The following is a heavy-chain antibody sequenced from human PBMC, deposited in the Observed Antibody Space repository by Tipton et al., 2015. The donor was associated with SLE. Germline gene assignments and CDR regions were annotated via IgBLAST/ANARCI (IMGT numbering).Heavy chain of an antibody. CDR3: ARVGDWASSSSGDYFDY. CDR2: ISRDSRDM. V-gene: IGHV3-21*01. Sequence: SLRLSCATSGFTFTSYTMNWVRQAPGKGLEWVSSISRDSRDMYYADSVRGRFAISRDNAKNSVYLQMNSLRAEDTAVYYCARVGDWASSSSGDYFDYWGQGTLVTVSS. J-gene: IGHJ4*02. CDR1: GFTFTSYT. D-gene: IGHD6-6*01.